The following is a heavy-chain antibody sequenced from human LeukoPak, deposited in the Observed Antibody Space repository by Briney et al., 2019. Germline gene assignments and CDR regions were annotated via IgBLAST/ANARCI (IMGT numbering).Heavy chain of an antibody. CDR3: ARARGYSYGSCYYGMDV. CDR1: GGSFSGYY. CDR2: INHSGST. V-gene: IGHV4-34*01. D-gene: IGHD5-18*01. Sequence: KPSETLSLTCAVYGGSFSGYYWSWIRPPPGKGLEWIGEINHSGSTNYNPSLKSRVTISVDTSKNQFSLKLSSVTAADTAVYYCARARGYSYGSCYYGMDVWGQGTTVTVSS. J-gene: IGHJ6*02.